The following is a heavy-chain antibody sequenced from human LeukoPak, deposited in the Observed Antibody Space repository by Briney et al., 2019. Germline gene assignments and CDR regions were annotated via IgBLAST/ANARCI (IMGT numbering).Heavy chain of an antibody. V-gene: IGHV4-4*07. J-gene: IGHJ6*02. D-gene: IGHD2-15*01. CDR1: GGSISSYY. Sequence: SETLSLTCTVSGGSISSYYWSWIRQPAGKGLEWIGRIYISGSTNYNPSLKSRVTISVDTSKNQFSLKLSSVTAADTAVYYCARDHCSGGSCYDYYYYYGMDVWGQGTTVTVSS. CDR2: IYISGST. CDR3: ARDHCSGGSCYDYYYYYGMDV.